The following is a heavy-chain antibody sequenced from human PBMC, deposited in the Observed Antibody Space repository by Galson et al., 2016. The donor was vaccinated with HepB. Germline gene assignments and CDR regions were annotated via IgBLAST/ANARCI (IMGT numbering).Heavy chain of an antibody. CDR1: GYSFVSYW. J-gene: IGHJ3*02. Sequence: QSGAEVKQPGESLKISCKASGYSFVSYWIGWVRQTPGNGLEWMGIIYPDDSDTTYSPSFQGLVTISADKSISTAYLQWSSLKASDTAIYYCARRAYSFGLRGGAFDIWGQGTMATVS. V-gene: IGHV5-51*01. D-gene: IGHD3-16*01. CDR3: ARRAYSFGLRGGAFDI. CDR2: IYPDDSDT.